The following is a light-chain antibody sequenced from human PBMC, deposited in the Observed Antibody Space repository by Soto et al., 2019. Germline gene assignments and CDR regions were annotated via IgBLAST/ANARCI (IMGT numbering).Light chain of an antibody. CDR3: SSYTSSSTV. CDR1: SSDVGGYNY. V-gene: IGLV2-14*01. J-gene: IGLJ1*01. Sequence: QSALTQPASVSGSPGQSITTSCTGTSSDVGGYNYVSWYQQHPGKAPKLMIYDVSNRPSGVSNRFSGSKSGNTASLTISGVQAEDEADYYCSSYTSSSTVFGTGTKVTV. CDR2: DVS.